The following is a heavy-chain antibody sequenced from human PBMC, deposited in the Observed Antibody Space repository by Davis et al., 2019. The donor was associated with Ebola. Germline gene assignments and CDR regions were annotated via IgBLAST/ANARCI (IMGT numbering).Heavy chain of an antibody. D-gene: IGHD2-15*01. Sequence: AASVKVSCKASGYTFTSYGINWVRQATGQGLEWMGWMNPDSGNTGYAQKFQGRVTMTRDTSITTAYMELSSLSSDDTAVYYCTRGIARRRSGSWFDPWGQGTPVTVSS. CDR1: GYTFTSYG. J-gene: IGHJ5*02. CDR3: TRGIARRRSGSWFDP. CDR2: MNPDSGNT. V-gene: IGHV1-8*02.